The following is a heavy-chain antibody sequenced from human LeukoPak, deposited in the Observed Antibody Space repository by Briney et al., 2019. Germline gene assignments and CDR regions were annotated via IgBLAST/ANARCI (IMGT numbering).Heavy chain of an antibody. Sequence: CGXXGFTXSXXWMRWXXXAXXXGRXXVAXXKQDGSEKYYVDSVKGRFTISRHNAKNSLYLQMNSLSAEDTAVYYCARDIGCDILTGNFDYWGQGTLVTVSS. CDR1: GFTXSXXW. CDR2: XKQDGSEK. V-gene: IGHV3-7*01. J-gene: IGHJ4*02. CDR3: ARDIGCDILTGNFDY. D-gene: IGHD3-9*01.